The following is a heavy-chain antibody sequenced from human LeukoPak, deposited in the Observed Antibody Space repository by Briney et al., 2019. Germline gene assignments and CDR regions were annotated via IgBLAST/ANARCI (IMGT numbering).Heavy chain of an antibody. V-gene: IGHV3-48*01. CDR2: ISIGGDTT. D-gene: IGHD6-13*01. J-gene: IGHJ4*02. Sequence: GGSLRLSCAASGFTFSSHGMCWVRQAPGRGLEWVSSISIGGDTTYADSVKGRFTISRDNAKNSLYLQMNSLRAEDTAVYYCARALVAAARNFDYWGQGTLVTVSS. CDR3: ARALVAAARNFDY. CDR1: GFTFSSHG.